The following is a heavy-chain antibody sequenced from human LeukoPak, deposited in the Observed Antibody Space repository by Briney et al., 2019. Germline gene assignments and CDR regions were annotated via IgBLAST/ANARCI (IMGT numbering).Heavy chain of an antibody. J-gene: IGHJ6*02. CDR3: ARDRSSGWFKADYYYYYGMDV. Sequence: SETLSLTCTVSGGSISSSSYYWGWIRQLPGKGLEWIGSIYYSGSTYYNPSLKSRVTISVDTSKNQFSLKLSSVTAADTAVYYCARDRSSGWFKADYYYYYGMDVWGQGTTVTVSS. CDR2: IYYSGST. V-gene: IGHV4-39*07. CDR1: GGSISSSSYY. D-gene: IGHD6-19*01.